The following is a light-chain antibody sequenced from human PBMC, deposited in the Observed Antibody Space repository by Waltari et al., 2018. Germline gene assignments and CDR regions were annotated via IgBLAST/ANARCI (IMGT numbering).Light chain of an antibody. V-gene: IGKV3-11*01. J-gene: IGKJ3*01. CDR3: QLLVNWPLFT. Sequence: EIVLTQSPATLSVSPGERATLSCRASQSVSNYLAWYQQKPGQAPRLLIYETSNRASGIPARFSGSGSGTDLTLTISSLEPEDFAVYYCQLLVNWPLFTFGPGTKVDIK. CDR1: QSVSNY. CDR2: ETS.